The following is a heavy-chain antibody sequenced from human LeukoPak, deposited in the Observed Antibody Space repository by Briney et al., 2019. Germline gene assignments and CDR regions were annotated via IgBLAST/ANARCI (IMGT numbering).Heavy chain of an antibody. V-gene: IGHV3-23*01. CDR1: GFTFSSYA. D-gene: IGHD3-3*01. CDR3: AKDQGITIFGVVGYFDY. CDR2: ISGSGGST. Sequence: GGSLRLSCAASGFTFSSYAMSWVRQAPGKGLEWVSAISGSGGSTYYADSVKGRFTISRDNSKNTLYLQMSSLRAEDTAVYYCAKDQGITIFGVVGYFDYWGQGTLVTVSS. J-gene: IGHJ4*02.